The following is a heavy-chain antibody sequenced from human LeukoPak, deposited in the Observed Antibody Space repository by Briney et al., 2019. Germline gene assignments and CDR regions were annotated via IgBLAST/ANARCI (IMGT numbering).Heavy chain of an antibody. CDR1: GGSISSYY. D-gene: IGHD3-16*01. CDR3: ARRNVLTEGEAFDI. Sequence: SETLSLTCAVSGGSISSYYWTWIRQPPGTGLEWIGYVYNSGNTNYNPSLRSRVTISIDASKNQFSLKLNSVTAADMAVYYCARRNVLTEGEAFDIWGQGTLVTVSS. J-gene: IGHJ3*02. CDR2: VYNSGNT. V-gene: IGHV4-59*08.